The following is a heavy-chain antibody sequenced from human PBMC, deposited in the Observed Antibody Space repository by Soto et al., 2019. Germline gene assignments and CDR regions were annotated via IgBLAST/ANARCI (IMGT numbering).Heavy chain of an antibody. V-gene: IGHV3-23*01. Sequence: HPGGSLRLSCAASGFTFSSYAMSWVRQAPGKGLEWVSAISGSGGSTYYADSVKGRFTISRDNSKNTLYLQMNSLRAEDTAVYYCAKGTAAAGTSPGPPLISMDVWGQGTTVTVSS. D-gene: IGHD6-13*01. J-gene: IGHJ6*02. CDR1: GFTFSSYA. CDR3: AKGTAAAGTSPGPPLISMDV. CDR2: ISGSGGST.